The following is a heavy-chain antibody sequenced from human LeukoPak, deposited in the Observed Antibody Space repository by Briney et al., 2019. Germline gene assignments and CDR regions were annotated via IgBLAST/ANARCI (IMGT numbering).Heavy chain of an antibody. CDR2: IYYSGST. D-gene: IGHD3-10*01. CDR3: ARSQITMVRGVIIDNWFDP. CDR1: GYSISSGYY. V-gene: IGHV4-61*01. Sequence: SSETLSLTCTVSGYSISSGYYWGWIRQPPGKGLEWIGYIYYSGSTNYNPSLKSRVTISVDTSKNQFSLKLSSVTAADTAVYYCARSQITMVRGVIIDNWFDPWGQGTLVTVSS. J-gene: IGHJ5*02.